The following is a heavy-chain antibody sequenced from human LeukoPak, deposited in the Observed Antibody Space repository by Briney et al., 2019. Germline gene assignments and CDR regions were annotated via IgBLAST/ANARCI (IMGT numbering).Heavy chain of an antibody. D-gene: IGHD2-15*01. V-gene: IGHV4-34*01. CDR2: INHSGST. J-gene: IGHJ4*02. CDR3: ASGIPYCNGGSCYSWYFDY. Sequence: SETLSLTCAVYGGSFSGYYWSWIRQPPGKGLEWIGEINHSGSTNYNPSLKSRVTISVDPSKNQFSLKLSSVTAADTAVYYCASGIPYCNGGSCYSWYFDYWGQGTLVTVSS. CDR1: GGSFSGYY.